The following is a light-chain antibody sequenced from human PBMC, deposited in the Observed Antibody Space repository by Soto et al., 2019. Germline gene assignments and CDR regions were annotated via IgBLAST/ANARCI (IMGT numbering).Light chain of an antibody. CDR1: QTISSY. CDR3: QQSYSAPLT. Sequence: DIQMTQSPSSLSASVGDRVTITCRASQTISSYLTWYQQKSGQAPKLLIYATSTLQSGVPSMFSGGGSGTDFTLTISSLQPEDFATYYCQQSYSAPLTFGPGTRVDLK. V-gene: IGKV1-39*01. J-gene: IGKJ3*01. CDR2: ATS.